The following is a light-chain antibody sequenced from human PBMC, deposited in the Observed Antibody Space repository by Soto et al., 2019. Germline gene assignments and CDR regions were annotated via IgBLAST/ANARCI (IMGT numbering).Light chain of an antibody. J-gene: IGKJ1*01. CDR3: QQYNTYPWT. CDR2: DAS. V-gene: IGKV1-5*01. CDR1: HSFSAW. Sequence: DIQMTQSPSPLSASVGARVTITCRASHSFSAWLAWYQQKPGKAPKLLIYDASSLESGVPSRFSGSGSGPEFTLTISSLQPDDFATYYGQQYNTYPWTFGQGTKVEI.